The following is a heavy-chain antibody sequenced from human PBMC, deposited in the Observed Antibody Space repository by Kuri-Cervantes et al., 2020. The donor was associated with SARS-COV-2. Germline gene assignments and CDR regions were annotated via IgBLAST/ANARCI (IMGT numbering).Heavy chain of an antibody. CDR2: IYYSGTT. V-gene: IGHV4-59*12. CDR3: ARISRTYAFDI. CDR1: GGSISSYY. D-gene: IGHD1-14*01. Sequence: ESLKISCTVSGGSISSYYGSWIRQPPGKGLEYIGYIYYSGTTNYNPSLKSRVTMSVDTSKNQFSLKLSSVTAADTAVYYCARISRTYAFDIWGQGTMVTVSS. J-gene: IGHJ3*02.